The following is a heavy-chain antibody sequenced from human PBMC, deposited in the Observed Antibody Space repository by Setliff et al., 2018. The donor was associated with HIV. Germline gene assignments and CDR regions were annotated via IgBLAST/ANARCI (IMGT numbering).Heavy chain of an antibody. Sequence: ASVKVSCKASGYTFTSYGISWVRQAPGQGLEWMGWISAYNGNTNYAQKLQGRVTMTTDTSTSTAYMELSSLRSEDTAVYYCTRGALYGLFELWGPGTLVTVSS. D-gene: IGHD3-10*01. J-gene: IGHJ4*02. CDR2: ISAYNGNT. CDR1: GYTFTSYG. V-gene: IGHV1-18*01. CDR3: TRGALYGLFEL.